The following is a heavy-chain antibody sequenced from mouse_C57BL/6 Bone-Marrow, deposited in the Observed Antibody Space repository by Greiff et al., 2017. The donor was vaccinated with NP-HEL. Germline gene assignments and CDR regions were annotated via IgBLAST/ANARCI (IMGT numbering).Heavy chain of an antibody. J-gene: IGHJ2*01. V-gene: IGHV1-55*01. Sequence: QVQLQQSGAELVKPGASVKMSCKASGYTFTSYWITWVKQRPGQGLEWIGDIYPGSGSTNYNEKFKSKATLTVDTSSSTAYMQLSSLTSEDSAVYYCARGGLRLPYFDYWGQGTTLTVSS. CDR3: ARGGLRLPYFDY. CDR2: IYPGSGST. D-gene: IGHD3-2*02. CDR1: GYTFTSYW.